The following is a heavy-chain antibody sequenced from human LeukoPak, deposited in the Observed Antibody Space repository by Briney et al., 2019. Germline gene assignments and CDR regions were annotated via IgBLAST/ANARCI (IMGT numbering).Heavy chain of an antibody. Sequence: SQTLSLTCTVSGGSISSGSYYWSWIRQPAGKGLEWIGEINHSGGTNYNPSLKSRVTISVDTSRNQFSLKLSSVTAADTAVYYCARGRTGIAVAGRLNWFDPWGQGTLVTVSS. V-gene: IGHV4-61*09. J-gene: IGHJ5*02. CDR1: GGSISSGSYY. CDR2: INHSGGT. D-gene: IGHD6-19*01. CDR3: ARGRTGIAVAGRLNWFDP.